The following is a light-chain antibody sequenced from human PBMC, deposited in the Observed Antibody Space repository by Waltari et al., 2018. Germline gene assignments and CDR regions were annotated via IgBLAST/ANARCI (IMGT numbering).Light chain of an antibody. J-gene: IGKJ2*01. CDR1: QIISHL. CDR3: QQYNSYGMYT. CDR2: KAS. Sequence: DIQMTQSPSTLSASVGDRVTITCRASQIISHLLAWYQQKPGKAPNLLIYKASSLESGVPSRFSGSGSGTEFTLTISSLQPDDFATYYCQQYNSYGMYTFGQGTKLE. V-gene: IGKV1-5*03.